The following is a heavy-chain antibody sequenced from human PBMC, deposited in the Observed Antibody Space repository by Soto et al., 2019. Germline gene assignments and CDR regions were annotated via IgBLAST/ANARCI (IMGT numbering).Heavy chain of an antibody. D-gene: IGHD2-2*01. CDR2: FDPEDGET. CDR1: GYTLTELS. V-gene: IGHV1-24*01. Sequence: QVQLVQSGAEVKKPGASVKVSCKVSGYTLTELSMHWVRQAPGKGLEWMGGFDPEDGETIYAQKFQGRLTMTEDTSTDTAYMELSSLRSEDTAVYYCATSDPDIVLVPAAPYYYGMDVWGQGTTVTVSS. J-gene: IGHJ6*02. CDR3: ATSDPDIVLVPAAPYYYGMDV.